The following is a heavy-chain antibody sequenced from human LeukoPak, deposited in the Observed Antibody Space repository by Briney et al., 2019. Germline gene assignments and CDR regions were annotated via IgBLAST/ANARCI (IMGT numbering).Heavy chain of an antibody. V-gene: IGHV4-39*01. J-gene: IGHJ5*02. Sequence: SETLSLTCTVSGGSISSSSYYWGWIRQPPGKGLEWIGSIYYSGSTYYNPSLKSRVTISVDTSKNQFSLKLSSVTAADTAVYYCASFPRYCSSTSCYPNWFDPWGQGTLVTVSS. CDR3: ASFPRYCSSTSCYPNWFDP. CDR1: GGSISSSSYY. CDR2: IYYSGST. D-gene: IGHD2-2*01.